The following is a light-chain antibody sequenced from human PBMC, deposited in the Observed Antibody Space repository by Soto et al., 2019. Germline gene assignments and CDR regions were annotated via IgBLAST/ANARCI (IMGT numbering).Light chain of an antibody. J-gene: IGKJ4*01. CDR1: QSVSNN. V-gene: IGKV3-15*01. Sequence: EIVMTQSPATLSVSPGERATLSCRASQSVSNNLAWYQQKPGQAPRLLFYGASTRATGIPARFSGSGSGTEFSLSISSLQSEDFAVYYCQQYYEWVTFGGGTKVQIK. CDR2: GAS. CDR3: QQYYEWVT.